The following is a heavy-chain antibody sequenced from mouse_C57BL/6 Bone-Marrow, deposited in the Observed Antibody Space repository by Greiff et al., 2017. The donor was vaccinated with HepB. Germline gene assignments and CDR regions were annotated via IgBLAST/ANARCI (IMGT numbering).Heavy chain of an antibody. J-gene: IGHJ2*01. CDR2: ISSGGSYT. Sequence: DVMLVESGGDLVKPGGSLKLSYAASGFTFSSYGMSWVRQTPDKRLEWVATISSGGSYTYYPDSVKGRFTISRDNAKNNLYLHMSSLKSEDTAMYYCARRLLLYFDYWGQGTTLTVSS. CDR1: GFTFSSYG. D-gene: IGHD1-1*01. V-gene: IGHV5-6*02. CDR3: ARRLLLYFDY.